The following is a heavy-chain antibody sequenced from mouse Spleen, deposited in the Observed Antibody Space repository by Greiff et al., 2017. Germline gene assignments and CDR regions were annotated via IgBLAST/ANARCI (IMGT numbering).Heavy chain of an antibody. J-gene: IGHJ1*01. CDR3: ARHGNYPYWYFDV. V-gene: IGHV5-12*02. CDR1: GFTFSDYY. Sequence: EVKLMESGGGLVQPGGSLKLSCATSGFTFSDYYMYWVRQTPEKRLEWVAYISNGGGSTYYPDTVKGRFTISRDNAKNTLYLQMSRLKSEDTAMYYCARHGNYPYWYFDVWGAGTTVTVSS. D-gene: IGHD2-1*01. CDR2: ISNGGGST.